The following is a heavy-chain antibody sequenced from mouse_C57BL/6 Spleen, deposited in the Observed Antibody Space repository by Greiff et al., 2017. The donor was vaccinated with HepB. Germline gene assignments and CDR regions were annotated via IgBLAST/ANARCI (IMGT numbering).Heavy chain of an antibody. CDR1: GYTFTGYW. CDR3: ARSGGYYAMDY. D-gene: IGHD3-1*01. CDR2: ILPGSGST. J-gene: IGHJ4*01. V-gene: IGHV1-9*01. Sequence: VQLQQSGAELMKPGASVKLSCKAPGYTFTGYWIEWVKQWPGHGLEWIGEILPGSGSTNYNEKFKGKATFSADTSSDTAYMQLSRLTTVDSAIYYCARSGGYYAMDYCGQVTSGTVS.